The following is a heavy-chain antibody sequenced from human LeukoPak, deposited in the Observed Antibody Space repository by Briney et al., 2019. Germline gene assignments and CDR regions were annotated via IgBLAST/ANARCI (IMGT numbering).Heavy chain of an antibody. V-gene: IGHV6-1*01. J-gene: IGHJ3*01. CDR1: GDSVSSRNIA. D-gene: IGHD3-16*02. CDR2: IYYTSKWNY. CDR3: ARDKSLAFDF. Sequence: SQTLSLTCAISGDSVSSRNIAWNWIRQSPSRGLEWLGRIYYTSKWNYDYVISMKGRITINPDTSKNQFSLQLNSVTPEDTAIYYRARDKSLAFDFWGQGTVVTVSS.